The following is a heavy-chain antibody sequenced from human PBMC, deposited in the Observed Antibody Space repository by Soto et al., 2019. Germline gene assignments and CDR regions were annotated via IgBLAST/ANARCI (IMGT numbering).Heavy chain of an antibody. Sequence: QVQLQQWGAGLLKPSETLSLTCAVYGGSFSGYYWSWIRQPPGKGLEWIGEINHSGSTNYNPSLKSRVTISVDTSKNQFSLNLSSETASDSAVYYCARCRAHGFAHPQYSYYMDVWGKGTTVTVSS. J-gene: IGHJ6*03. V-gene: IGHV4-34*01. CDR2: INHSGST. CDR3: ARCRAHGFAHPQYSYYMDV. CDR1: GGSFSGYY. D-gene: IGHD2-15*01.